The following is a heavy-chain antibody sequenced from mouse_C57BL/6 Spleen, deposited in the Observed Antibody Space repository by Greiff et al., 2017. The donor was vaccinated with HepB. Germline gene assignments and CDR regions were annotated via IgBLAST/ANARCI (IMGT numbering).Heavy chain of an antibody. Sequence: VQLQQSGTVLARPGASVKMSCKTSGYTFTSYWMHWVKQRPGQGLEWIGAIYPGNSDTSYNQKFKGKAKLTAVTSASTAYMELSSLTNEDSAVYYCTREGAYGSSPYWYFDVWGTGTTVTVSS. J-gene: IGHJ1*03. CDR2: IYPGNSDT. CDR1: GYTFTSYW. V-gene: IGHV1-5*01. CDR3: TREGAYGSSPYWYFDV. D-gene: IGHD1-1*01.